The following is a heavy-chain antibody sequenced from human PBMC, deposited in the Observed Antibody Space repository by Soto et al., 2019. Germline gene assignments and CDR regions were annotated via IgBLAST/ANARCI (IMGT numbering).Heavy chain of an antibody. CDR2: ISSSSSVI. CDR1: GFILSNCA. Sequence: EVQLVESGGGLVQPGGSLRLSCATSGFILSNCAMNWVRQAPGKGLEWVSYISSSSSVIDYADSVKGRFTVSRDNARNSLYLQMNGLRAEDTAVYYCARDLSWGSNWYYYMDDWGKGTTVTVSS. D-gene: IGHD7-27*01. V-gene: IGHV3-48*01. J-gene: IGHJ6*03. CDR3: ARDLSWGSNWYYYMDD.